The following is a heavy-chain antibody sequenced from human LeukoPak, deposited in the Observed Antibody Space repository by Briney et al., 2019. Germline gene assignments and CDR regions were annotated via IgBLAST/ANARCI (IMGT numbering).Heavy chain of an antibody. CDR3: ARGDYRRKRASDY. V-gene: IGHV4-39*07. J-gene: IGHJ4*02. D-gene: IGHD3-10*01. Sequence: SETLSLTCTVSGGSISSSSYYWGWIRQPPGKGLEWIGEINHSGSTNYNPSLKSRVTISVDTSKNQFSLKLSSVTAADTAVYYCARGDYRRKRASDYWGQGTLVIVSS. CDR1: GGSISSSSYY. CDR2: INHSGST.